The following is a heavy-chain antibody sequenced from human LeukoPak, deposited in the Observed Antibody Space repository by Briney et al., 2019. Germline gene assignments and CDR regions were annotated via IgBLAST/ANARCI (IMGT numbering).Heavy chain of an antibody. V-gene: IGHV3-21*01. CDR3: ARALVSSGYLGPDY. CDR2: ISSSSSYI. D-gene: IGHD3-22*01. CDR1: GFTFSSYS. Sequence: PGGSLRLSCAASGFTFSSYSMNWVRQAPGKGLEWVSSISSSSSYIYYADSVKGRFTISRDNAKNSLYLQMNSLRAEDTAVYYCARALVSSGYLGPDYWGQGTLVTVSS. J-gene: IGHJ4*02.